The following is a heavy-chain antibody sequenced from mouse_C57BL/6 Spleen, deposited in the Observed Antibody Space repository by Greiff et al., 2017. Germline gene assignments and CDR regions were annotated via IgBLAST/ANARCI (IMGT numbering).Heavy chain of an antibody. J-gene: IGHJ2*01. CDR2: INPSTGGT. V-gene: IGHV1-42*01. CDR3: ARRYYGSSYDCDY. CDR1: GYSFTGYY. D-gene: IGHD1-1*01. Sequence: VQLQQSGPELVKPGASVKISCKASGYSFTGYYMNWVKQSPEKSLEWIGEINPSTGGTTYNQKFKAKATLTVDKSSSTAYMQLKSLTSEDSAVYYCARRYYGSSYDCDYWGQGTTLTVSS.